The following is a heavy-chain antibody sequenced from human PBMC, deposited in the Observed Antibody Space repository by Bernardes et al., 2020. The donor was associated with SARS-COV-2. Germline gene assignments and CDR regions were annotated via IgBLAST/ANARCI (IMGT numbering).Heavy chain of an antibody. CDR1: GGFFSGDY. V-gene: IGHV4-34*01. CDR2: INHSGST. CDR3: ARGRRWNYYYYGMDV. J-gene: IGHJ6*02. D-gene: IGHD1-1*01. Sequence: SKTLSLTCAVYGGFFSGDYWSWIRQPPGKGLEWIGEINHSGSTNYNPSLKSRVTISVDTSKNQFSLKLSSVTAADTAVYYCARGRRWNYYYYGMDVWGQGTTVTVSS.